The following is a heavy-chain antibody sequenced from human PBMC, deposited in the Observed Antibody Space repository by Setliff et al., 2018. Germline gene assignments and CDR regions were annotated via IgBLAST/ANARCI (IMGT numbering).Heavy chain of an antibody. V-gene: IGHV3-33*01. J-gene: IGHJ4*02. CDR3: ARGPRDGYNSGLDY. Sequence: PGGSLRLSCAASGFTFSSYGMHWVRQAPGKGLEWVAVIWSHGGLKSYVDSVKGRFTIARDNSKNTLYLEMSSLRAEDTAVYFCARGPRDGYNSGLDYWGQGALVTVSS. CDR1: GFTFSSYG. D-gene: IGHD5-12*01. CDR2: IWSHGGLK.